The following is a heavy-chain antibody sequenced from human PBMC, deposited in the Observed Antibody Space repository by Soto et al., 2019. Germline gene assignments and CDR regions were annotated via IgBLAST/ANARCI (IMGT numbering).Heavy chain of an antibody. J-gene: IGHJ4*02. Sequence: QVQLVESGGGLVKPGGSLRLSCAASGFTFSDYYMSWIRQAPGKGLEWVSYISSSSSYANYADSVKGRFTISRDNAKNSLYLQMNSLRVEDTAVYYCARGFRDYVPLTAFDYWGQGTLVTVSS. CDR2: ISSSSSYA. V-gene: IGHV3-11*06. CDR3: ARGFRDYVPLTAFDY. D-gene: IGHD4-17*01. CDR1: GFTFSDYY.